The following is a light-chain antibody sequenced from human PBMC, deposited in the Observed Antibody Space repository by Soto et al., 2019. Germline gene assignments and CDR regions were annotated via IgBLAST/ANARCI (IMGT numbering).Light chain of an antibody. J-gene: IGLJ2*01. CDR3: QVWDSSSDHPPVV. CDR2: YDS. V-gene: IGLV3-21*04. Sequence: SYELTQPPSVSVAPGKTARLTCGGNNIGSKSVHGYQQKPGQAPVLVIYYDSDRTSGIPERFSGSNSGNTATLTISRVEAGDEADYDCQVWDSSSDHPPVVFGGGIQLTVL. CDR1: NIGSKS.